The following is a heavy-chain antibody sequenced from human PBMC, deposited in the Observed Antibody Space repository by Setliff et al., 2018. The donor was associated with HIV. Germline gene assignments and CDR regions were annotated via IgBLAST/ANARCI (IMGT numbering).Heavy chain of an antibody. CDR2: ISPYNGNA. CDR3: AKGSGFHDY. CDR1: GYSLSSYA. V-gene: IGHV1-18*01. D-gene: IGHD6-19*01. J-gene: IGHJ4*02. Sequence: GASVKVSCKASGYSLSSYAVSWVRQAPGQGLEWVGWISPYNGNAHYAQKFQARVTLTADTSTNTLYLQMHSLRADDTAVYYCAKGSGFHDYWGQGTRVTVSS.